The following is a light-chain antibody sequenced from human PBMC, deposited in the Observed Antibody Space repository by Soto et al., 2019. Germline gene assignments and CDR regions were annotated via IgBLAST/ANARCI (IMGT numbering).Light chain of an antibody. CDR2: HAS. Sequence: EIVLTQSPATLSLSPGERATLSCRASHSVANYLAWYQQKPGQAPRLLIYHASNRATGIPARFSGTVSGTAFTLTISNLEPEDFAVYYCQQRINWPEFTFGPGTKVEIK. CDR1: HSVANY. CDR3: QQRINWPEFT. J-gene: IGKJ3*01. V-gene: IGKV3-11*01.